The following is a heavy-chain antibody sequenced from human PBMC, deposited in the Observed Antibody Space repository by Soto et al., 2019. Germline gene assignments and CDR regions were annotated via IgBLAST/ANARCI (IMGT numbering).Heavy chain of an antibody. D-gene: IGHD3-10*01. J-gene: IGHJ3*02. V-gene: IGHV3-7*01. CDR2: IKQDGSEK. CDR1: GGSVSSGSYY. Sequence: PSETLSLTCTVSGGSVSSGSYYWSWVRQAPGKGLEWVANIKQDGSEKYYVGSVKGRFTISRDNAKNSLYLQMNSLRAEDTAVYYCARDSSPSSHYYGSMDPLFAFDIWGQGTMVTVSS. CDR3: ARDSSPSSHYYGSMDPLFAFDI.